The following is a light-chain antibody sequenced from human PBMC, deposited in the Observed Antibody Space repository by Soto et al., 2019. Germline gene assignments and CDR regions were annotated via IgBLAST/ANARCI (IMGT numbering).Light chain of an antibody. CDR1: QSVSSK. CDR3: QHYGSSPPVA. J-gene: IGKJ5*01. Sequence: EILMTQSPATLSLSPGERATLSCRASQSVSSKLAWYQQRRGQAPRLLIYGASSRATGIPARFSGSGSGTDFTLTISRLEPEDFAVYFCQHYGSSPPVAFGQGTRLEIK. V-gene: IGKV3-15*01. CDR2: GAS.